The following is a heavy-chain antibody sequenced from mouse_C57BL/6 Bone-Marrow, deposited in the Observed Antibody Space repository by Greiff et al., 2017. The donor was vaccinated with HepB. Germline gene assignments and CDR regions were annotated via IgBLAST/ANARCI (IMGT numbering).Heavy chain of an antibody. J-gene: IGHJ4*01. CDR1: EYEFPSHD. D-gene: IGHD2-5*01. CDR3: ASYSNYYAMDY. V-gene: IGHV5-2*01. CDR2: INSDGGST. Sequence: EVHLVESGGGLVQPGESLKLSCESNEYEFPSHDMSWVRETPEKRLELVAAINSDGGSTYYPDTMERRFIISRDNTKKTLYLQMSSLRSEDTAVYYCASYSNYYAMDYWGQGTSVTVSS.